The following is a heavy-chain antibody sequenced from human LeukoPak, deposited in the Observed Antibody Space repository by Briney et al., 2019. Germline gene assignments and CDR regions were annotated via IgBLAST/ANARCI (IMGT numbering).Heavy chain of an antibody. CDR3: TRSLKYFDY. CDR2: IETVGTT. V-gene: IGHV3-66*01. CDR1: DFTVSSHY. Sequence: GGSLRLSCAASDFTVSSHYMSWVRQAPGKGLEWVSLIETVGTTYYGDSVQGRFTISRDNSKNTLYLQMNSLRAEGTAVYYCTRSLKYFDYWGQGTLVTVSS. J-gene: IGHJ4*02.